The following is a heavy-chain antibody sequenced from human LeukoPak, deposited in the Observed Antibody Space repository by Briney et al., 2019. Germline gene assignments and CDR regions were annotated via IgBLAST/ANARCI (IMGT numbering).Heavy chain of an antibody. CDR2: ISSSGSTI. CDR1: GFTSSDYY. Sequence: PGGSLRLSCAASGFTSSDYYMSWIRQAPGKGLEWVSYISSSGSTIYYADSVKGRFTISRDNAKNSLYPQMNSLRAEDTAVYYCARDGGYSSSSGDAFDIWGQGTMVTVSS. CDR3: ARDGGYSSSSGDAFDI. D-gene: IGHD6-6*01. J-gene: IGHJ3*02. V-gene: IGHV3-11*01.